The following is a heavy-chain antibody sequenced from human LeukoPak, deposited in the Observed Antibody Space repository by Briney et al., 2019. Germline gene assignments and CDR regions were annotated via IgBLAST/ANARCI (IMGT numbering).Heavy chain of an antibody. CDR2: ISDSGGYT. Sequence: GGSLRLSCAASGFTFSSYSMNWVRQAPGKGLEWASVISDSGGYTYYADSVKGRFTISRDNSKNTLYLQMNSLSAEDTAVYYCAKYIVATNSNLVAATRRYFDYWGQGTLVTVSS. V-gene: IGHV3-23*01. CDR3: AKYIVATNSNLVAATRRYFDY. CDR1: GFTFSSYS. D-gene: IGHD2-15*01. J-gene: IGHJ4*02.